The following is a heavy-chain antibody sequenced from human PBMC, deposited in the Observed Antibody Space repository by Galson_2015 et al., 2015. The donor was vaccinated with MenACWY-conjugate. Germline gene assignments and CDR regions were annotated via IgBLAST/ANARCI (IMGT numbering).Heavy chain of an antibody. Sequence: SVKVSCKASGYTFITYAVNWVRQAPGQSPEWLGWINAGDGKPEYSPKFQARVTFTRDTSASTAYMELSSLTSDDSAVYYCARGPGNYYDKTYYSYYMDVWGKGTTVTVSS. V-gene: IGHV1-3*01. CDR2: INAGDGKP. CDR1: GYTFITYA. CDR3: ARGPGNYYDKTYYSYYMDV. J-gene: IGHJ6*03. D-gene: IGHD3-22*01.